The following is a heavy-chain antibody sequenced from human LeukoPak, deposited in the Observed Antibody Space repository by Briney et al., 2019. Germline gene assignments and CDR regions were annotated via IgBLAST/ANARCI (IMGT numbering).Heavy chain of an antibody. CDR3: AKDWSAAQ. V-gene: IGHV3-23*01. CDR1: GFTFTNYA. CDR2: ISVGGAKT. J-gene: IGHJ4*02. Sequence: GRSLRLSRAASGFTFTNYAMTCVRQATGKGLEWGSAISVGGAKTHYADSVRGRFTISRDDSKKTLYLQMSSLRAEYTAVNYCAKDWSAAQWGQGTLVTVSS. D-gene: IGHD2-15*01.